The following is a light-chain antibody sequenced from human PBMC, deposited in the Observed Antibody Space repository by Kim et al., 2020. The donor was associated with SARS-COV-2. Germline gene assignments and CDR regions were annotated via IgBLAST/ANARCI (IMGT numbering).Light chain of an antibody. Sequence: VSPGQTASITCSGDKLGDKYACWYQQRPGQSPVLVIYQDSKRPSGIPERFSGSNSGNTATLTISGTQAMDEADYYCQAWDSSTLVFGGGTQLTVL. CDR1: KLGDKY. V-gene: IGLV3-1*01. J-gene: IGLJ3*02. CDR3: QAWDSSTLV. CDR2: QDS.